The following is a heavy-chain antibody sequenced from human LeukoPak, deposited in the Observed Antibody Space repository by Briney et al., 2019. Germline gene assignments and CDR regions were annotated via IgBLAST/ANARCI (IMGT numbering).Heavy chain of an antibody. J-gene: IGHJ5*02. Sequence: SETLSLTCTVSGGSISSYYWSWIRQPPGKGLEWIGYIYYSGSTNYNPSLKSRVTISVDTSKNQFSLKLSSVTAADTAVYYCARGTYYYGSGGGLGWFDPWGQGTLVTVSS. D-gene: IGHD3-10*01. CDR3: ARGTYYYGSGGGLGWFDP. CDR1: GGSISSYY. V-gene: IGHV4-59*01. CDR2: IYYSGST.